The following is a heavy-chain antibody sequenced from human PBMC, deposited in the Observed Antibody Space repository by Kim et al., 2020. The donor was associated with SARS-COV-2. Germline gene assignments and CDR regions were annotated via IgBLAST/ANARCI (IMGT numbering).Heavy chain of an antibody. D-gene: IGHD3-16*02. CDR1: GGSFSGYY. CDR2: INHSGST. Sequence: SETLSLTCAVYGGSFSGYYWSWIRQPPGKGLEWIGEINHSGSTNYNPSLKSRVTISVDTSKNQFSLKLSSVTAADTAVYYCARGRYYDYVWGSYRPLRFDPWGQGTLVTVSS. CDR3: ARGRYYDYVWGSYRPLRFDP. J-gene: IGHJ5*02. V-gene: IGHV4-34*01.